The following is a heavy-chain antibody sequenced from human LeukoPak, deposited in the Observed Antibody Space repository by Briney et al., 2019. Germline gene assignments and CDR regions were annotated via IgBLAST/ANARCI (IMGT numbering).Heavy chain of an antibody. CDR1: GGSTSSYY. V-gene: IGHV4-4*07. J-gene: IGHJ5*02. Sequence: SETLSLTCTVSGGSTSSYYWSWIRQPVGKGLEWIGRIHTSRSTNYNPSLKSRVTMSVDTSKNQFSLKLTSVTAADTAVYYCARAGDYGDYVGWFDPWGQGTLVTVSS. D-gene: IGHD4-17*01. CDR2: IHTSRST. CDR3: ARAGDYGDYVGWFDP.